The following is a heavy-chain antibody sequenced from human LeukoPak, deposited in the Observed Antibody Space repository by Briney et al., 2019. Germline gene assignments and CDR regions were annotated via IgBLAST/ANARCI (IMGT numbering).Heavy chain of an antibody. Sequence: GASVKVSCKASGYTFTSYYMHWVRQAPGQGLEWMGIINPSGGSTSYAQKFQGRVTMTRDTSTSTVYMEPSSLRSEDTAVYYCAREFGIAAAGTNWFDPWGQGTLVTVSS. CDR1: GYTFTSYY. CDR3: AREFGIAAAGTNWFDP. J-gene: IGHJ5*02. V-gene: IGHV1-46*01. CDR2: INPSGGST. D-gene: IGHD6-13*01.